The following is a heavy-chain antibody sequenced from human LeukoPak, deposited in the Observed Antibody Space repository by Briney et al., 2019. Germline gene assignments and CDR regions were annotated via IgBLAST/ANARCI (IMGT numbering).Heavy chain of an antibody. J-gene: IGHJ3*02. CDR3: TTGGNVIVAGTRAFDI. V-gene: IGHV3-15*07. D-gene: IGHD6-19*01. Sequence: GGSLRLSCAASEFTFSNYAMNWVRQVPGKGLEWVGRIKSTLDGGTTDLAAPVKDRFTVSRDDSKETLYLQMNSLKTEDTAIYYCTTGGNVIVAGTRAFDIWGQGTMVTVSS. CDR2: IKSTLDGGTT. CDR1: EFTFSNYA.